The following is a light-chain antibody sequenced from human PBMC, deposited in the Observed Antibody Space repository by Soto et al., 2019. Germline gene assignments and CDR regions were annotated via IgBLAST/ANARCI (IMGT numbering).Light chain of an antibody. CDR3: GTWDNSLSAWV. CDR1: SSNIGNNF. J-gene: IGLJ3*02. V-gene: IGLV1-51*02. Sequence: QSVLTQPPSVSAAPEQKVTISCSGSSSNIGNNFVSWYRQLPGTAPKLVIYETTKRLSGIPERFSGSKSGTSATLGITGLQTGDEADYYCGTWDNSLSAWVFGGGTKVTVL. CDR2: ETT.